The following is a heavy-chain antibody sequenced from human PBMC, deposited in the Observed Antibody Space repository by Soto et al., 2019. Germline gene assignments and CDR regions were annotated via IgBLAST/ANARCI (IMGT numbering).Heavy chain of an antibody. CDR1: GFTFSSYG. Sequence: QVRLVESGGGVVQPGRSLRLSCAASGFTFSSYGMHWVRQAPGKGLEWVAVIWYDGSNKYYADSVKGRFTISRDNSKNTLYLQMNSLRAEDTAVYYCARERDAFDIWGQGTMVTVSS. CDR2: IWYDGSNK. J-gene: IGHJ3*02. V-gene: IGHV3-33*01. CDR3: ARERDAFDI.